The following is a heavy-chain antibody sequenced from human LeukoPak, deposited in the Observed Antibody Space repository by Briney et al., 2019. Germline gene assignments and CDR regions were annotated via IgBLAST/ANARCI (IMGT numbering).Heavy chain of an antibody. J-gene: IGHJ5*02. V-gene: IGHV1-2*02. Sequence: ASVKVSFKASGCTFTGYYMHWVRQAPGQGLEWMGWINPNSGGTNYAQKFQGRVTMTRDTSISTAYMELSRLRSDDTAVYYCARGRNIAVAGTRWFDPWGQGTLVTVSS. CDR2: INPNSGGT. CDR3: ARGRNIAVAGTRWFDP. D-gene: IGHD6-19*01. CDR1: GCTFTGYY.